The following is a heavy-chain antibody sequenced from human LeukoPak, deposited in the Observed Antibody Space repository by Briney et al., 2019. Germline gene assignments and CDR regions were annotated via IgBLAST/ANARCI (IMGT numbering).Heavy chain of an antibody. CDR2: ISSNADIV. D-gene: IGHD6-19*01. CDR1: GFTFSEYY. V-gene: IGHV3-11*01. J-gene: IGHJ4*02. CDR3: ARETVAGTFDY. Sequence: GGSLRLSCSASGFTFSEYYMSWIRQAPGKGLEWVSYISSNADIVSYADFAVGGLTTSRKEGDHSLSLQLNSLRAEDTAVYYCARETVAGTFDYWSQGTLVPVSS.